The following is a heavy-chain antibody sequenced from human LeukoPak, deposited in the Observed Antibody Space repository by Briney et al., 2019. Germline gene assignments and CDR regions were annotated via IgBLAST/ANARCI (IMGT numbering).Heavy chain of an antibody. J-gene: IGHJ2*01. CDR2: IYYSGST. CDR1: GGSISSYY. D-gene: IGHD3-3*01. Sequence: SETLSLTCTVSGGSISSYYWSWIRQPPGKGLEWIGYIYYSGSTNYNPSLKSRVTISVDTSKNQFSLKLSSATAADTAVYYCARARSVTIFGVVIRGPAHRYFDLWGRGTLVTVSS. CDR3: ARARSVTIFGVVIRGPAHRYFDL. V-gene: IGHV4-59*01.